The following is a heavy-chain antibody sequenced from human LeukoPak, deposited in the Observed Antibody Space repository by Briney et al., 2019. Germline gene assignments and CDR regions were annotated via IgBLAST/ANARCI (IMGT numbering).Heavy chain of an antibody. CDR2: IYASGTT. J-gene: IGHJ4*02. CDR1: GSSISSHY. D-gene: IGHD2-2*02. CDR3: ARGYCNAITCYTGDF. Sequence: PSETLSLTCTVSGSSISSHYWSWIRQPAGKGLEWIGRIYASGTTNYNPSLKSRVTMSVDTSKNQFSLKMSSVTAADTAVYYCARGYCNAITCYTGDFWGQGTLVTVSS. V-gene: IGHV4-4*07.